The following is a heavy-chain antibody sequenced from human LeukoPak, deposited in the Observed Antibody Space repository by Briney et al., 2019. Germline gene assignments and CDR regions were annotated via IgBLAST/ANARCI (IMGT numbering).Heavy chain of an antibody. D-gene: IGHD3/OR15-3a*01. Sequence: PGGSLRLSCAASGFTFSSYSMNWVRQAPGEGLEWVSYISSLSGTIYYADSVKGRFTISRDNAKNTLDLEMNSLRAEDTAVYYCAKGKGLTYMDVWGRGTTVTISS. V-gene: IGHV3-48*01. CDR1: GFTFSSYS. J-gene: IGHJ6*03. CDR3: AKGKGLTYMDV. CDR2: ISSLSGTI.